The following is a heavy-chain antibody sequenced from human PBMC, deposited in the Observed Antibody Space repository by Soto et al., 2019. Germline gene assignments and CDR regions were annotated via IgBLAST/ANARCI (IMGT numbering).Heavy chain of an antibody. CDR1: GGSISSGGYY. V-gene: IGHV4-31*03. CDR3: ARERGPLEPIDY. J-gene: IGHJ4*02. D-gene: IGHD1-1*01. Sequence: SETLSLTCTVSGGSISSGGYYWSWIRQQPGKGLEWIGYTYYSGSTYYNPSLKSRVTISVDTSKNQFSLKLSSVTAADTAVYYFARERGPLEPIDYWGPGTLVTVSS. CDR2: TYYSGST.